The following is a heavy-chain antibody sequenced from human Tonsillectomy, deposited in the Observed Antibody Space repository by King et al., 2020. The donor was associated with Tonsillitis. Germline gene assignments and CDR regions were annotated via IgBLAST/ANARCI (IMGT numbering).Heavy chain of an antibody. CDR1: GGSISSSGFC. J-gene: IGHJ4*02. CDR2: IYFFGST. Sequence: LQLQESGPGLVKPSETLSLTCTVSGGSISSSGFCWVWIRQPPGKGLEWIGGIYFFGSTYYNPSLKSRVTISVDTSKNQFSLKLSSVTAADTAVYDCASLSPGYCWSLDDRDHWGQGTLVTVSS. V-gene: IGHV4-39*07. CDR3: ASLSPGYCWSLDDRDH. D-gene: IGHD2-15*01.